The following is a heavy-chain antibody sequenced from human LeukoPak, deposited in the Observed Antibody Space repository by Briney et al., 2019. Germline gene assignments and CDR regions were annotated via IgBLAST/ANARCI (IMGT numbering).Heavy chain of an antibody. Sequence: GGSLRLSCAASGFTFSTYSMNWVRQAPGNGLESASSISSSSSYIFYGDSVKGRFTISRDNAKNSLYLQMNSLRAEDTAVYYCARGEWELPFDYWGQGTLVTVSS. CDR2: ISSSSSYI. D-gene: IGHD1-26*01. V-gene: IGHV3-21*01. CDR3: ARGEWELPFDY. J-gene: IGHJ4*02. CDR1: GFTFSTYS.